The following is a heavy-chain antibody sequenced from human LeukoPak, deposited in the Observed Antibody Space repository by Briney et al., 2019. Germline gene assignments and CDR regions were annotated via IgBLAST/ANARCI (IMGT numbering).Heavy chain of an antibody. J-gene: IGHJ4*02. D-gene: IGHD2-2*01. Sequence: GGSLRLSCAASGFTFSSYAMSWVRQAPGKGLEWVSAISGSGGSTYYADSVKGRSTISRDNSKNTLYLQMNSLRAEDTAVYYCAKNPLGYCSSTSCYTLPVDYWGQGTLVTVSS. CDR1: GFTFSSYA. V-gene: IGHV3-23*01. CDR2: ISGSGGST. CDR3: AKNPLGYCSSTSCYTLPVDY.